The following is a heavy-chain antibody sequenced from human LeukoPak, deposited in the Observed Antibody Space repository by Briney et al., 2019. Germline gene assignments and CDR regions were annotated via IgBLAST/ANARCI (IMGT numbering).Heavy chain of an antibody. CDR1: SGSISTSNYY. V-gene: IGHV4-61*01. J-gene: IGHJ4*02. CDR3: AREAESSSLDY. Sequence: SETLSLTCTVSSGSISTSNYYWGWVRQPPGKGLEWIGYIYYSGSTNYNPSLKSRVTISVDTSKNQFSLKLSSVTAADTAVYYCAREAESSSLDYWGQGTLVTVSS. D-gene: IGHD6-13*01. CDR2: IYYSGST.